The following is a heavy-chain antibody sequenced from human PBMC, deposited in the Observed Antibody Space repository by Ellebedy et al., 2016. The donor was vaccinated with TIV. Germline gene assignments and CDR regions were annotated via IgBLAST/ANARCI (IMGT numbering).Heavy chain of an antibody. Sequence: ASVKVSCKASGYTFTSYDINWVRQATGQGLEWMGWMNPNSGNTGYAQKFQGRVTMTRDTSTSTVYMELSSLRSEDTAVYYCATGWSSAAMESDYYYGMDVWGQGTTVTVSS. J-gene: IGHJ6*02. CDR3: ATGWSSAAMESDYYYGMDV. CDR1: GYTFTSYD. CDR2: MNPNSGNT. D-gene: IGHD6-25*01. V-gene: IGHV1-8*01.